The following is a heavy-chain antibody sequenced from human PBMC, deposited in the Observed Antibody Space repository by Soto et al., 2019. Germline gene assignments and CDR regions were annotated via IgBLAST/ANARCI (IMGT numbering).Heavy chain of an antibody. CDR1: GYTFTNYY. V-gene: IGHV1-46*01. D-gene: IGHD3-10*01. CDR2: INPSGGST. CDR3: ARDHRFLWFGELLA. J-gene: IGHJ5*02. Sequence: QVQLVQSGAELKKPGASVKVSCKASGYTFTNYYIHWVRQAPGRGLEWMGVINPSGGSTDYTQKFQDRVTMTRDTSTSTVYMELRSLTPEDTAVYYCARDHRFLWFGELLAWGQGTLVTVSS.